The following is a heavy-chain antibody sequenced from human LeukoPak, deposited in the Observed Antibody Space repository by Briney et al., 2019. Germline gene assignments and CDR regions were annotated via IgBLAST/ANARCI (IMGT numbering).Heavy chain of an antibody. J-gene: IGHJ3*02. Sequence: ASVKVSCKASGGTFSSYAISWVRQAPGQGLEWMGGIIPIFGTANYAQKFQGRVTITTDESTSTAYMELSSLRSEDTAVDYCARWAPIVVVPAAPKGVAFDIWGQGTMVTVSS. CDR2: IIPIFGTA. CDR3: ARWAPIVVVPAAPKGVAFDI. D-gene: IGHD2-2*01. V-gene: IGHV1-69*05. CDR1: GGTFSSYA.